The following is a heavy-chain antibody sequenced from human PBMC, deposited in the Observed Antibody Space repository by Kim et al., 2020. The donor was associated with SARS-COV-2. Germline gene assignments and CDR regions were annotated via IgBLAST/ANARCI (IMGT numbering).Heavy chain of an antibody. CDR1: GYTFTGYY. D-gene: IGHD1-26*01. J-gene: IGHJ4*02. CDR2: INPNSGGT. V-gene: IGHV1-2*06. Sequence: ASVKVSCKASGYTFTGYYMHWVRQAPGQGLEWMGRINPNSGGTNYAQKFQGRVTMTRDTSISTAYMELSRLRSDDTAVYYCVRLVGGSYYPGLYYFDYWGQGTLVTVSS. CDR3: VRLVGGSYYPGLYYFDY.